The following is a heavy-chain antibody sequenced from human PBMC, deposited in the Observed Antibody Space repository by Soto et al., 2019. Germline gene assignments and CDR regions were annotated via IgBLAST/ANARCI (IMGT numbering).Heavy chain of an antibody. CDR2: ISYSGST. D-gene: IGHD5-18*01. V-gene: IGHV4-59*01. CDR1: GDSINNYF. CDR3: ARARQRDTGRGLDV. J-gene: IGHJ6*02. Sequence: SETLSLTCTISGDSINNYFWNWIRQSPGKGLEWIGYISYSGSTSYNPSLQSRVTISSDTSKNKFSLELSSVTAADTAVYYCARARQRDTGRGLDVWGQGTTVTVSS.